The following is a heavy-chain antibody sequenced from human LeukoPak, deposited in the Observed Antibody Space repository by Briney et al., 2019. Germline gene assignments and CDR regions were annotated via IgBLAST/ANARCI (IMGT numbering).Heavy chain of an antibody. D-gene: IGHD1-26*01. J-gene: IGHJ6*02. CDR2: ISASGGST. Sequence: GGSLRLSCAASGFTFSSFAMTWVRQAPGKGLEWVSAISASGGSTYYADSVKGRFTISRDNGKNTLYLQMNSLRAEDTAVYYCASYLTSIPSGMDVWGQGTTVTVSS. V-gene: IGHV3-23*01. CDR3: ASYLTSIPSGMDV. CDR1: GFTFSSFA.